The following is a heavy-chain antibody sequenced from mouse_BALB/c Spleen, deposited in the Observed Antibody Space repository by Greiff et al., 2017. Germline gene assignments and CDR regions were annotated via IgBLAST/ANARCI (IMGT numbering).Heavy chain of an antibody. Sequence: QVHVKQSGAELVKPGASVKLSCKTSGYTFTSYWIQWVKQRPGQGLGWIGEIFPGTGTTYYNEKFKGKATLTIDTSSSTAYMQLSSLTSEDSAVYFCARNDYDRTWFAYWGQGTLVTVSA. CDR3: ARNDYDRTWFAY. J-gene: IGHJ3*01. CDR2: IFPGTGTT. CDR1: GYTFTSYW. V-gene: IGHV1S132*01. D-gene: IGHD2-4*01.